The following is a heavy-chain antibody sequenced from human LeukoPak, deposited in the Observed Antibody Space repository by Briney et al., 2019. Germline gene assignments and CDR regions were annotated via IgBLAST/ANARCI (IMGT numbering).Heavy chain of an antibody. V-gene: IGHV1-46*01. CDR2: INPSGGST. D-gene: IGHD5-24*01. CDR3: ARVSSVATIWLFFDY. CDR1: GYTFTNYY. J-gene: IGHJ4*02. Sequence: ASVKVSCKASGYTFTNYYMHWVRQAPGQGLEWMGIINPSGGSTNYAQKFQGRVTMTRDMSMSTVYMELSSLRSEDTAVYYCARVSSVATIWLFFDYWGQGTLVTVSS.